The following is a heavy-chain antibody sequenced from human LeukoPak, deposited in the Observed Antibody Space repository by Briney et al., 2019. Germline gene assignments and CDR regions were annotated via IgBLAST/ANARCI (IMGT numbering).Heavy chain of an antibody. D-gene: IGHD1-7*01. CDR2: ISGSGGST. Sequence: GGSLRLSCAASGFTFSSYAMSWVRQAPGKGLEWVSAISGSGGSTYYADSVKGGFTISRENYKNKLYLQMNRVRDEDTAVYYCAKLPDYILELKTWFDPWGQGTLVTVSS. CDR3: AKLPDYILELKTWFDP. V-gene: IGHV3-23*01. J-gene: IGHJ5*02. CDR1: GFTFSSYA.